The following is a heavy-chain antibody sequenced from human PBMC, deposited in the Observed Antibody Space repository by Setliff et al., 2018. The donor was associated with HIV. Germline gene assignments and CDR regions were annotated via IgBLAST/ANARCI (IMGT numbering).Heavy chain of an antibody. Sequence: PSETLSLTCSVSGVSITTDGYYWSWIRHYPGKGLEWIGYMYHSGSTYYNASLASRLIMSLDPSKNQFSLKLNSMTAADTAMYYCAREKYKFGYQVYFFDSWGQGTLVTVSS. D-gene: IGHD5-12*01. CDR1: GVSITTDGYY. CDR2: MYHSGST. CDR3: AREKYKFGYQVYFFDS. J-gene: IGHJ4*02. V-gene: IGHV4-31*03.